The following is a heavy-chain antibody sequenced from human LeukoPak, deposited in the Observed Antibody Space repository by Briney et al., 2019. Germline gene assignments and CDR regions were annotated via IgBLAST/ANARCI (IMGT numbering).Heavy chain of an antibody. Sequence: QPGGSLRLSCAASGFTSGNYWMSWVRQAPGQRLEWLANIKQDGIETYYLDSVKGRFTISRDSARNSVYLQMNSLRAEDTAVYYCARGPLVQLWSPLDYWGQGTLVTVSS. J-gene: IGHJ4*02. CDR2: IKQDGIET. CDR3: ARGPLVQLWSPLDY. CDR1: GFTSGNYW. D-gene: IGHD5-18*01. V-gene: IGHV3-7*01.